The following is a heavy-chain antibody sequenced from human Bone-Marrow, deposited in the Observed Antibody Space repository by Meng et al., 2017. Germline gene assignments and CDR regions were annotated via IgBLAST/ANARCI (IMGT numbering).Heavy chain of an antibody. CDR1: GFNFSSYA. CDR2: ISYDGSNK. J-gene: IGHJ4*02. Sequence: QVQLVESGGGVVQPGRSLRLSCAASGFNFSSYAMHWVRQAPGKGLEWVAVISYDGSNKYYADSVKGRFTISRDNSKNTLYLQMNSLRAEDTAVYYCARDSDLFDYWGQGTLVTVSS. V-gene: IGHV3-30*01. CDR3: ARDSDLFDY.